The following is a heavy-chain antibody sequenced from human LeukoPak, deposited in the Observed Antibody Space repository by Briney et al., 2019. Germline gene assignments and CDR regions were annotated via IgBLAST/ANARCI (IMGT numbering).Heavy chain of an antibody. CDR2: IKEDGSDK. V-gene: IGHV3-7*01. J-gene: IGHJ4*02. CDR1: GFIFSTYW. D-gene: IGHD1-14*01. CDR3: TTELDVRPNHY. Sequence: PGGSLRLSCAASGFIFSTYWMAWVRQAPGKGLEWVANIKEDGSDKNYVVSMKGRFTISRDNAKNSLYLQMNSLRAEDTAVYYCTTELDVRPNHYWGQGTLVTVSS.